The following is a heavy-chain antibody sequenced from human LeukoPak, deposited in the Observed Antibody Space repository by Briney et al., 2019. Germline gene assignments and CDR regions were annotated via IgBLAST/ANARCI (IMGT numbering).Heavy chain of an antibody. J-gene: IGHJ3*02. Sequence: SETLSLTCTVSGGSISSYYWSWIRQPPGKGLEWIGYIYYSGSTNYNPSLKSRVTISVDTSKNQFSLKLSSVTAADTAVYYCARYSSGWYDAFDIWGQGTMVTVSS. D-gene: IGHD6-19*01. CDR3: ARYSSGWYDAFDI. CDR2: IYYSGST. CDR1: GGSISSYY. V-gene: IGHV4-59*01.